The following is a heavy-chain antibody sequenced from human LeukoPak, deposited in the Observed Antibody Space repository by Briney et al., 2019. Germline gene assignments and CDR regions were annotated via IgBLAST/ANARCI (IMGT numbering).Heavy chain of an antibody. CDR3: AKDQVLFSGSTSCWDY. J-gene: IGHJ4*02. CDR1: GFTFSSYA. CDR2: IRYDGSNK. V-gene: IGHV3-30*02. Sequence: GRSLRLSCAASGFTFSSYAMHWVRQAPGKGLEWVAFIRYDGSNKYYADSVKGRFTISRDNSKNTLYLQMNSLRAEDTAVYYCAKDQVLFSGSTSCWDYWGQGTLVTVSS. D-gene: IGHD2-2*01.